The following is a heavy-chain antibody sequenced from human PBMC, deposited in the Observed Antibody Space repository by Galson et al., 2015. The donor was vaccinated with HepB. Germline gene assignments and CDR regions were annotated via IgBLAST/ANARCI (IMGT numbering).Heavy chain of an antibody. Sequence: SVKVSCKASGYTFTSYDINWVRQATGQGLEWMGWMNPNSGNTGYAQKFQGRVTMTRNTSISTAYMELSSLRSEDTAVYYCAWGTGCSYGYPCYCYGMDVCCQGTTVTVSS. CDR2: MNPNSGNT. CDR1: GYTFTSYD. D-gene: IGHD5-18*01. J-gene: IGHJ6*02. CDR3: AWGTGCSYGYPCYCYGMDV. V-gene: IGHV1-8*01.